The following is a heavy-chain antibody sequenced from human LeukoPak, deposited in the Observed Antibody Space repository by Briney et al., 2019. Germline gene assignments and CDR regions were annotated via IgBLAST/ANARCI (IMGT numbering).Heavy chain of an antibody. D-gene: IGHD3-22*01. V-gene: IGHV3-23*01. Sequence: PGGSLRLSCVVSGFTFSAYNMNWVRQAPGKGLEWVSAISGSGRYTSYADSVKGRFTISRDNSKNTLYLQMNSLRAEDTAVYYCSKDAEFNYDTSGYYRDSSFDYWGQGTLVTVSS. CDR1: GFTFSAYN. J-gene: IGHJ4*02. CDR2: ISGSGRYT. CDR3: SKDAEFNYDTSGYYRDSSFDY.